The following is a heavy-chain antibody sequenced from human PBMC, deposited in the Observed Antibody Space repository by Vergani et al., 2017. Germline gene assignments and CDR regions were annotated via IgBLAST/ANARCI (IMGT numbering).Heavy chain of an antibody. D-gene: IGHD2-15*01. CDR3: ARHPSGCGGSCSYKYYGIDG. Sequence: EVQLVQSGAEVKKPGESLKISCKGSGYSFTSYWIGWVRQMPGKGLEWMGIIYPGDSDTRYSPSFQGQVTISADKSISTAYLQWSSLKASDTAMDYCARHPSGCGGSCSYKYYGIDGLGQGTTVTVSS. CDR1: GYSFTSYW. V-gene: IGHV5-51*01. J-gene: IGHJ6*02. CDR2: IYPGDSDT.